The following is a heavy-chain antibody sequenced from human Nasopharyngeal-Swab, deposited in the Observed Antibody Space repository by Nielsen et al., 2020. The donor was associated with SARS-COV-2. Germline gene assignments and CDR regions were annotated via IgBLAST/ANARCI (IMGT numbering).Heavy chain of an antibody. CDR2: INPGGGSA. D-gene: IGHD2-15*01. V-gene: IGHV1-46*01. Sequence: WVRQAPGRGLEWMGIINPGGGSARYSQNFQGRVTMTRDTSTSTVYMELSSLRSEDTAAYYCARGGDPREVVAATDCFDPWGQGTLVTVSS. J-gene: IGHJ5*02. CDR3: ARGGDPREVVAATDCFDP.